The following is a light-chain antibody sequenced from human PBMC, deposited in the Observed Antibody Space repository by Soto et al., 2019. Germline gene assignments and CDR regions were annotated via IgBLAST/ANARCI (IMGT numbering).Light chain of an antibody. CDR2: GVS. Sequence: EIVMTQSPVTLSVSPGERATLSCRASQSVRRNLAWYQQKPGQAPRLLISGVSTRATGIPARFSGSGSGTEFTLTISSLQSEDFAVYYCQQYDNWPPLTFGGGTKVEIK. CDR1: QSVRRN. CDR3: QQYDNWPPLT. V-gene: IGKV3-15*01. J-gene: IGKJ4*01.